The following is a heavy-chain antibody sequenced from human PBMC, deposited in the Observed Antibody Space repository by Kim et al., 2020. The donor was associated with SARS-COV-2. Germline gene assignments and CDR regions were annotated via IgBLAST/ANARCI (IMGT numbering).Heavy chain of an antibody. D-gene: IGHD3-22*01. V-gene: IGHV3-21*01. Sequence: GGSLRLSCAASGFTFSSYSMNWVRQAPGKGLEWVSSISSSSSYIYYADSVKGRFTISRDNAKNSLYLQMNSLRAEDTAVYYCARDMVDSSGYYSGYYYYGMDVWGQGTTVTVSS. CDR1: GFTFSSYS. J-gene: IGHJ6*02. CDR3: ARDMVDSSGYYSGYYYYGMDV. CDR2: ISSSSSYI.